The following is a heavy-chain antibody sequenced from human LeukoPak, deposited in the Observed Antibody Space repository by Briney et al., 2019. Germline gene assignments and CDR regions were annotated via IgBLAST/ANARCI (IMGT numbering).Heavy chain of an antibody. Sequence: ASVKVSCKASGYTFTSYGISWVRQAPGQGLEWMGWISAYNGNTNYAQKLQGRVTMTTDTSTSTAYMELRSLRSDDTAVYYCAGDLDERAAPLDYGMDVWGQGTTVTVSS. CDR3: AGDLDERAAPLDYGMDV. J-gene: IGHJ6*02. CDR1: GYTFTSYG. D-gene: IGHD2-15*01. V-gene: IGHV1-18*01. CDR2: ISAYNGNT.